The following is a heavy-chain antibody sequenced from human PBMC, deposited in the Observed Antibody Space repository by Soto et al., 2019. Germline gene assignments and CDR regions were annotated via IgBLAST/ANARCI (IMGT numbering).Heavy chain of an antibody. CDR2: IYYGGNT. J-gene: IGHJ4*02. CDR1: GVCVSSGSYY. V-gene: IGHV4-61*01. CDR3: ARGRGGGYSYGLDY. Sequence: QVQLQESGPGLVKPSETLSLTCTVSGVCVSSGSYYWSWIRQSPGKGLEWIGYIYYGGNTNYNPSLKSRVTISVDASKNQFSLKLSSVAAADTAVYYCARGRGGGYSYGLDYWGQGTLVTVSS. D-gene: IGHD5-18*01.